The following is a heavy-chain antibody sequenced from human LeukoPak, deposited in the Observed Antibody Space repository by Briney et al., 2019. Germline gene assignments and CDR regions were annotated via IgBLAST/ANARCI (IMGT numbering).Heavy chain of an antibody. Sequence: GGSLRLSCTASGFTFSDYYMSWIRQTPGKRLEWLSYISTRDNTIQYADSVKGRFTISRDNSKNTLYLQMNSLRAEDTAVYYCAKACYIVVVPAATVHFDYWGQGTLVTASS. D-gene: IGHD2-2*01. V-gene: IGHV3-11*01. CDR1: GFTFSDYY. CDR3: AKACYIVVVPAATVHFDY. J-gene: IGHJ4*02. CDR2: ISTRDNTI.